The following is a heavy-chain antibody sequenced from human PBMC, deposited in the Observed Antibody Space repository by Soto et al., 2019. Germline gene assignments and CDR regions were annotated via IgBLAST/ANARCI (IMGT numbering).Heavy chain of an antibody. CDR2: ISSSSSTI. Sequence: GGSLRLSCAASGFTFSSYSMNWVRQAPGKGLEWVSYISSSSSTIYYADSVKGRFTISRDNAKNSLYLQMNSLRAEDTAVYYCLRYRPSGDYYYYYMDVWGKGTTVTVSS. V-gene: IGHV3-48*04. D-gene: IGHD1-26*01. J-gene: IGHJ6*03. CDR3: LRYRPSGDYYYYYMDV. CDR1: GFTFSSYS.